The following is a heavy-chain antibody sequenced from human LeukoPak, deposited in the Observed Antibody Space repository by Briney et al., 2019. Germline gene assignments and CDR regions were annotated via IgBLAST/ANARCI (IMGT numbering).Heavy chain of an antibody. CDR1: GYDFTAYY. J-gene: IGHJ1*01. Sequence: ASVKVSCKASGYDFTAYYIHWVRQAPGQRPEWMGWINPNDGGTRYAQNFQGRVTLTRDTSIDTAYMEVNSLKSGDTAVYYCARPYSSSWTSPYFQHWGQGTLVTVSS. CDR2: INPNDGGT. D-gene: IGHD6-13*01. V-gene: IGHV1-2*02. CDR3: ARPYSSSWTSPYFQH.